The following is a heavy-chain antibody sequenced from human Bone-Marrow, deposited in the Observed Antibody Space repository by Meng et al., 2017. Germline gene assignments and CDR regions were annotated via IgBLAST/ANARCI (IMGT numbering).Heavy chain of an antibody. CDR2: IIPIFGTA. Sequence: QGRRAQSGAEVKKPGSSVKVSCKASGGTFSSYAISWVRQAPGQGLEWMGGIIPIFGTANYAQKFQGRVTITANKSTSTAYMELSSLRSEDTAVYYCARRGQLWLDSFDPWGQGTLVTVSS. V-gene: IGHV1-69*06. CDR3: ARRGQLWLDSFDP. J-gene: IGHJ5*02. D-gene: IGHD5-18*01. CDR1: GGTFSSYA.